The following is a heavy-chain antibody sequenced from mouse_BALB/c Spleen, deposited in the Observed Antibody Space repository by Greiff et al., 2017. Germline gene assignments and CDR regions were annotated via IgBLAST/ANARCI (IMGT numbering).Heavy chain of an antibody. V-gene: IGHV2-6-6*01. CDR1: GFSLTNSG. CDR3: AKEEVLYAMDY. CDR2: IWGDGST. Sequence: VQLVESGPGLVAPSQSLSITCTVSGFSLTNSGVHWVRQSPGKGLEWLGVIWGDGSTNYNSAFKSRLSISKDNSKSQVFLKMNSLQTDDTARYYCAKEEVLYAMDYWGQGTSVTVSS. J-gene: IGHJ4*01.